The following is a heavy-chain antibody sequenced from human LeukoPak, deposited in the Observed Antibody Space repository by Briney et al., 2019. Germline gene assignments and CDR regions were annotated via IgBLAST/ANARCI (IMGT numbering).Heavy chain of an antibody. J-gene: IGHJ4*02. D-gene: IGHD3-10*01. V-gene: IGHV1-69*13. CDR1: GGTFSSYA. Sequence: SVKVSCKASGGTFSSYAISWVRQAPGQGLEWMGGIIPIFGTANYAQKFQGRVTITADESTSTAYMELSSLRSEDTAVYYCARDGSGYYYGSGSYFWPHWGQGTLVTVSS. CDR3: ARDGSGYYYGSGSYFWPH. CDR2: IIPIFGTA.